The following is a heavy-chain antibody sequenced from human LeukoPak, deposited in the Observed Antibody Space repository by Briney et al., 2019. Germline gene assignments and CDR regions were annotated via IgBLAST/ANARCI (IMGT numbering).Heavy chain of an antibody. Sequence: TLSLTCTGSGVSISSCGYYWSGIREHPGKGLEWIGYIYYSVSTYYNASLNSRVTISVDTSKKQFSMKLSSVRAADTAVYYCARGSSGYSFSPFDYWGQGTLVTVSS. D-gene: IGHD3-22*01. CDR3: ARGSSGYSFSPFDY. CDR2: IYYSVST. J-gene: IGHJ4*02. V-gene: IGHV4-31*03. CDR1: GVSISSCGYY.